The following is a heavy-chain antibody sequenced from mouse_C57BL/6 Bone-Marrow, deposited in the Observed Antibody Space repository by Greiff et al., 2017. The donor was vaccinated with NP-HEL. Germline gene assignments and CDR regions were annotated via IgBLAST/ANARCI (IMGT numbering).Heavy chain of an antibody. CDR2: IDPSDSYT. D-gene: IGHD2-5*01. Sequence: QVQLQQPGAELVRPGTSVKLSCKASGYTFTSYWMHWVKQRPGQGLEWIGVIDPSDSYTNYNQKFKGKATLTVDTSSSTAYMQLSSLTSEDSAVYYCARELTSNHWYFDVWGTGTTVTAAS. CDR3: ARELTSNHWYFDV. V-gene: IGHV1-59*01. J-gene: IGHJ1*03. CDR1: GYTFTSYW.